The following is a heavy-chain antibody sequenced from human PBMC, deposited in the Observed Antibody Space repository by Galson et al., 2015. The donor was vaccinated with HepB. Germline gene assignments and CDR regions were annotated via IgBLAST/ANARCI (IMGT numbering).Heavy chain of an antibody. D-gene: IGHD6-13*01. CDR1: GSTFSSYA. Sequence: SLRLSCAASGSTFSSYAMSWVRQAPGKGLEWVSAISSSGGSTYYADSVKGRFTISRDNSKNTLYLQMNSLRAEDTAVYYCAKEYLGYSSSWYVDYWGQGTLVTVSS. J-gene: IGHJ4*02. CDR2: ISSSGGST. V-gene: IGHV3-23*01. CDR3: AKEYLGYSSSWYVDY.